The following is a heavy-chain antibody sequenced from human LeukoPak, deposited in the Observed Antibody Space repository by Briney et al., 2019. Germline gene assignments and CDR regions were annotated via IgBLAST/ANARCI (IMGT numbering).Heavy chain of an antibody. CDR1: GFTFSSYE. CDR2: ISSNGSSI. CDR3: ARGGSVGGSFDSSGYYPDY. Sequence: GGSLRLSCAASGFTFSSYEMNWVRQAPGKGLEWVSYISSNGSSIYYADSVKGRFTISRDNAKNSLYLQMNSLRAEDTAVYYCARGGSVGGSFDSSGYYPDYWGQGTLVTVSS. J-gene: IGHJ4*02. V-gene: IGHV3-48*03. D-gene: IGHD3-22*01.